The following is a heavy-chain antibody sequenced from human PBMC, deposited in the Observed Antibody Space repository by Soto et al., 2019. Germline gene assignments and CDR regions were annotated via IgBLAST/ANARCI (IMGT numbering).Heavy chain of an antibody. CDR3: AKTSITIFAVFICYGMDV. CDR1: GFTFSSYA. CDR2: ISGSGSST. Sequence: EVQLLESGGGLVQPGGSLRLSCAASGFTFSSYAMNWVRQAPGKGLEWVSGISGSGSSTYYADSVKGRFTISRDTSTNTLYLQMSRLRADDTAVYDCAKTSITIFAVFICYGMDVWGQGITVTVSS. J-gene: IGHJ6*02. V-gene: IGHV3-23*01. D-gene: IGHD3-3*01.